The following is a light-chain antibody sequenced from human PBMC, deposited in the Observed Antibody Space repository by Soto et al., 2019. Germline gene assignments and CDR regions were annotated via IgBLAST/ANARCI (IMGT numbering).Light chain of an antibody. J-gene: IGKJ4*01. CDR3: QQYGSSPLT. CDR1: QSVTNY. Sequence: EIFLTQSPDTLSLSPGERATLTCRASQSVTNYIAWYQQRPGQAPRLLIYDASNRATGVPARFSGSRSGTDFTLTISDLEPADFGLYYCQQYGSSPLTFGRGTKVDIK. V-gene: IGKV3-11*01. CDR2: DAS.